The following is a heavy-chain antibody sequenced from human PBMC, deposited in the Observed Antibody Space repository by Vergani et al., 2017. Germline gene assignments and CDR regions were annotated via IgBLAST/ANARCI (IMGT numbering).Heavy chain of an antibody. J-gene: IGHJ1*01. V-gene: IGHV1-2*02. CDR1: GYTFSAYY. CDR2: INPNSGGT. D-gene: IGHD3-22*01. CDR3: ARRYYDSSGHNYLYIPH. Sequence: QVQLVQSGAEVKKPGASVKVSCKTSGYTFSAYYINWVRQAPGQGPECMGWINPNSGGTNYAQKFQGRVTMTRDTSISTAYLELSNLRSDDTAVSYCARRYYDSSGHNYLYIPHWGQGTLVIVSS.